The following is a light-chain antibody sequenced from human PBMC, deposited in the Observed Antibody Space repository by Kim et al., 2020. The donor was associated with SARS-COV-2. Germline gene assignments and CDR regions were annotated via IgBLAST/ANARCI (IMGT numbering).Light chain of an antibody. Sequence: LSPGKRATLSGRASQSVSSSYLAWYQQKPGQAPRLLIYGASSRATGIPDRFSGSGSGTDFTLTISRLEPEDFAVYYCQQYGSSQYSFGQGTKLEI. CDR3: QQYGSSQYS. J-gene: IGKJ2*03. CDR1: QSVSSSY. V-gene: IGKV3-20*01. CDR2: GAS.